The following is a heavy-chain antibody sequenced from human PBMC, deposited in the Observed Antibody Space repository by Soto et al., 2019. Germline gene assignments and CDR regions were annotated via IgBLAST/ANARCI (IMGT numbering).Heavy chain of an antibody. J-gene: IGHJ6*02. CDR2: IFTSGNT. CDR3: ASGRLVSRYYGLDV. CDR1: GGSMNDYY. V-gene: IGHV4-4*07. Sequence: ETLSLTCTVSGGSMNDYYWSWIRQPAGKGLEWIGRIFTSGNTNYNPSLRSRLTMSVDTSTNQVSLRLTSVTAADTAVYYCASGRLVSRYYGLDVWGQGTTVTVSS.